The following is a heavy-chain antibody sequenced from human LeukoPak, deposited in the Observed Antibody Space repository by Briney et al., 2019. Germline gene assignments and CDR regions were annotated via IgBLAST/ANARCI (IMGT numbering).Heavy chain of an antibody. CDR2: INHRGST. D-gene: IGHD1-26*01. V-gene: IGHV4-34*01. J-gene: IGHJ4*02. CDR1: GGSISNYY. Sequence: SETLSLTCTVSGGSISNYYWTWIRQFPGKGLEWIGEINHRGSTNLNPSLKSRVTLSVDTSKHQFSLKLTSMTAADAAVYYCASSVGSTDYWGQGTLVTVSS. CDR3: ASSVGSTDY.